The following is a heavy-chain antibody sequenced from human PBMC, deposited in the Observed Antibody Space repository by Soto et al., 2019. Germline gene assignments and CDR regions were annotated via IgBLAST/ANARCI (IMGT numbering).Heavy chain of an antibody. Sequence: ASVKVSCKASGHTLTGTYTHWVRQAPGQGLEWMGWINPNSGGTNYAQKFQGWVTMTRDTSINTAYMELGRLRSDDTAVYYCARDAGAARPPFDSWGQGTLVTVSS. CDR1: GHTLTGTY. V-gene: IGHV1-2*04. J-gene: IGHJ4*02. CDR2: INPNSGGT. CDR3: ARDAGAARPPFDS. D-gene: IGHD6-6*01.